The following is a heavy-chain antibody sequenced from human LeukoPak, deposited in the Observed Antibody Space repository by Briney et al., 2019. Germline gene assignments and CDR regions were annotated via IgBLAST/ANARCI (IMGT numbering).Heavy chain of an antibody. V-gene: IGHV3-23*01. D-gene: IGHD2-15*01. CDR3: AKLGPGYCSVGTCYSRWYYFDS. CDR1: GFTFSSYA. CDR2: ISGRGGNR. J-gene: IGHJ4*02. Sequence: GGSLRLSCAASGFTFSSYAMNWVRQAPGKGLEWVSGISGRGGNRYYADSVKGRFNISRDNSKKTLYLQMNSLRAEDTALYYCAKLGPGYCSVGTCYSRWYYFDSWGQGTLVTVSS.